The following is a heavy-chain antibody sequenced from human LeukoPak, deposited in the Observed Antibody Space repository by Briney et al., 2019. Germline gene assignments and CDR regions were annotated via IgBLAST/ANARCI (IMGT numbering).Heavy chain of an antibody. Sequence: PGGSLRLSCAASGFTFSSYGMSWVRQAPGKGLEWVSTISGGGGSTHYADSVKGRFTISRDNAKNTLYVQMNSLRAEDTAVYYCAKVFGELSSSIDHWGREPWSPSPQ. J-gene: IGHJ4*02. D-gene: IGHD3-10*02. CDR3: AKVFGELSSSIDH. V-gene: IGHV3-23*01. CDR1: GFTFSSYG. CDR2: ISGGGGST.